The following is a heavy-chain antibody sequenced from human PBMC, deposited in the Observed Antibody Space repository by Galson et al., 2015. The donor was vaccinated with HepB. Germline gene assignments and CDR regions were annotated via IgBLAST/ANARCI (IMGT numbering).Heavy chain of an antibody. D-gene: IGHD3-22*01. V-gene: IGHV3-30*18. CDR3: AKVRGDYYYDTSGLDAFDI. Sequence: SLRLSCVASGFTFGTHAMHWVRQAPGKGLEWVAVISYDGNNNYYVDSVKGRFTISRDNSQNTLFLQMNSLRTEDTAIYYCAKVRGDYYYDTSGLDAFDIWGQGTMVTVSS. CDR2: ISYDGNNN. CDR1: GFTFGTHA. J-gene: IGHJ3*02.